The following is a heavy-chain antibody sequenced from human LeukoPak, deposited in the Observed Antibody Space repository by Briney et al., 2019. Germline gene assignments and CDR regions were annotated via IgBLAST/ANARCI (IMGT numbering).Heavy chain of an antibody. Sequence: GGSLRLSCAASGFTFSDYGMHWVRQAPGKGLEWVAFIRYDGTERYYALSVKGRFTISRDKSKNTLYLQMNSLRAEDTAVYYCARDHRGTYYYYYMDVRGKGTTVTVSS. CDR1: GFTFSDYG. D-gene: IGHD1-1*01. V-gene: IGHV3-30*02. CDR2: IRYDGTER. CDR3: ARDHRGTYYYYYMDV. J-gene: IGHJ6*03.